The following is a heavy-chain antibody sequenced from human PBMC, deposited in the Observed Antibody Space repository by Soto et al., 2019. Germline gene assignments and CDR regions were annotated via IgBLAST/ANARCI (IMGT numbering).Heavy chain of an antibody. CDR1: GGTFSSYA. CDR3: ARDKIFGVPRRRYYYYGMDV. CDR2: IIPIFGTA. V-gene: IGHV1-69*13. J-gene: IGHJ6*02. D-gene: IGHD3-3*01. Sequence: GASVKVSCKASGGTFSSYAISWVRQAPGQGLEWMGGIIPIFGTANYAQKFQGRVTITADESTSTAYMELSSLRSEDTAVYYCARDKIFGVPRRRYYYYGMDVWGQGTTVTVSS.